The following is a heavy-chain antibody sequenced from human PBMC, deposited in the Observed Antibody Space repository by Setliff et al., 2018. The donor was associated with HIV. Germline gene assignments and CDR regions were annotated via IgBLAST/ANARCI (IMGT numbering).Heavy chain of an antibody. D-gene: IGHD6-25*01. CDR1: GFTFTSYW. V-gene: IGHV3-74*01. J-gene: IGHJ4*02. CDR2: INTDGTIT. CDR3: ARVLPYNSALDN. Sequence: PGGSLRLSCAASGFTFTSYWMHWVRQAPGKGLLWVSRINTDGTITDHADSVKGRFTISRDNAENTVFLQMNSLTAEDTAVYYCARVLPYNSALDNWGQGTLVTVSS.